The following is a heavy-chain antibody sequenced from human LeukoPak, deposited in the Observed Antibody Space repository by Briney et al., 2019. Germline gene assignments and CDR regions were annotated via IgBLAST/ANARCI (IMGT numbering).Heavy chain of an antibody. J-gene: IGHJ6*03. Sequence: GGSLRLSCAASGFTVSSNYMSWVRQAPGKGLEWVSVIYSGGSTYYADSVKGRFTISRDNSKNTLYLQMNSLRAEDTAVYYCANGAFRLYYIDVWGKGTTVTVSS. V-gene: IGHV3-53*01. CDR3: ANGAFRLYYIDV. CDR2: IYSGGST. CDR1: GFTVSSNY. D-gene: IGHD2-8*01.